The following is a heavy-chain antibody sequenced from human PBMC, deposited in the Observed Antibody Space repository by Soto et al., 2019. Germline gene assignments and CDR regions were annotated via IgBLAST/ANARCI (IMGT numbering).Heavy chain of an antibody. CDR2: VAYDGSYQ. D-gene: IGHD6-19*01. J-gene: IGHJ5*01. V-gene: IGHV3-30*18. Sequence: QVQLVESGGGVVQPGRSLRLSCAASGFSISSYGMHWVRQTPGKGLQWVAVVAYDGSYQHYADSVKGRFTISRDISKNALFLEMDSLKPEDTAVYYCAKDHVTSGAAPAWFDSWSQGTLVTVSS. CDR1: GFSISSYG. CDR3: AKDHVTSGAAPAWFDS.